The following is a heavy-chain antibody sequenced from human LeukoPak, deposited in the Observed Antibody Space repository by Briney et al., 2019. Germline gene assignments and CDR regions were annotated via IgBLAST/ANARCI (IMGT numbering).Heavy chain of an antibody. CDR1: GGTFSSYA. CDR3: ARDLGLGGGTYSSGWYDY. Sequence: ASVKVSCKASGGTFSSYAISWVRQAPGQGLEWMGGIIPIFGTANYAQKFQGRVTITADESTSTAYMELSSLRSEDTAVYYCARDLGLGGGTYSSGWYDYWGQGTLVTVSS. V-gene: IGHV1-69*01. J-gene: IGHJ4*02. D-gene: IGHD6-19*01. CDR2: IIPIFGTA.